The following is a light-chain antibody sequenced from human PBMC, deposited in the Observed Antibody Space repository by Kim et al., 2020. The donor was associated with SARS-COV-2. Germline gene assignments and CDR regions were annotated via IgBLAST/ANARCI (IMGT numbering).Light chain of an antibody. J-gene: IGLJ2*01. CDR1: TGAVTSGHF. V-gene: IGLV7-46*01. Sequence: PGGTVTLTCGSRTGAVTSGHFPYWFQQKPGQAPRTLIYDTDNKQSWTPARFSGYLVGGKAALTLSGAQPEDEADYYCLLAYTGARVFGGGTQLTVL. CDR2: DTD. CDR3: LLAYTGARV.